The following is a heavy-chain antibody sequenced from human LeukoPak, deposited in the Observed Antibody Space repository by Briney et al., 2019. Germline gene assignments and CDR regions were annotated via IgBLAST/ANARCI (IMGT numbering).Heavy chain of an antibody. J-gene: IGHJ4*02. CDR3: AKETTYSGSYYFDY. CDR1: GFTFSSYS. Sequence: GGSLRLSCAASGFTFSSYSMSWVRQAPGKGLEWVSAISSSGSSTYYADSVKGRFTISRDNSKNTLYLQMNSLRAEDTAVYYCAKETTYSGSYYFDYWGQGTLVIVSS. V-gene: IGHV3-23*01. D-gene: IGHD1-26*01. CDR2: ISSSGSST.